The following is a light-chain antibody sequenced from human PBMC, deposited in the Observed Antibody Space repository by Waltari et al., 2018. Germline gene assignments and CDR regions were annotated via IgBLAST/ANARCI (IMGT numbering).Light chain of an antibody. CDR1: ALPKQY. J-gene: IGLJ2*01. V-gene: IGLV3-25*03. CDR2: KDS. Sequence: SYDLTQPPSVSVSPGQTARITCSGDALPKQYAYWYQQKAGQAPVLVIHKDSDRPSGIPERFSGSNSGTTVTLTISGVQAEDEADYYCQSADSSGNYIVFGGGTKLTVL. CDR3: QSADSSGNYIV.